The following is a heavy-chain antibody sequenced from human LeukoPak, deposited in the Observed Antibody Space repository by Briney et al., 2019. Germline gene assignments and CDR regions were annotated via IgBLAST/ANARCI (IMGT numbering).Heavy chain of an antibody. CDR2: ISAYSGNT. V-gene: IGHV1-18*01. D-gene: IGHD2-2*01. Sequence: GASVKVSCKASGYTFTTFGITWVRQAPGQGLEWMGWISAYSGNTNYAPKFQGRVTMTTETSTSTAHMELRSLTSDDTAVYYCARVASTTCDRPGYLDYWGQGTLVTVSS. J-gene: IGHJ4*02. CDR3: ARVASTTCDRPGYLDY. CDR1: GYTFTTFG.